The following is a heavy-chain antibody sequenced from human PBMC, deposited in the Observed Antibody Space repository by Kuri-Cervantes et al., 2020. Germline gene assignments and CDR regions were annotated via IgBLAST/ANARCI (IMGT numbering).Heavy chain of an antibody. Sequence: ESLKISCTVSGDFMANFYWSWIRQPPGKGLEWIGSIYYSGSTYYNPSLKSRVTISVDTSKNQFSLKLSSVTAADTAVYYCARRGSEDTAMGSRSMRRGVNFGYWGQGTLVTVSS. V-gene: IGHV4-39*07. CDR3: ARRGSEDTAMGSRSMRRGVNFGY. CDR1: GDFMANFY. CDR2: IYYSGST. J-gene: IGHJ4*02. D-gene: IGHD5-18*01.